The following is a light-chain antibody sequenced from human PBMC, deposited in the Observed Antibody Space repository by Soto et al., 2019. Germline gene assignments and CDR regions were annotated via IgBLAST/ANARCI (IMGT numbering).Light chain of an antibody. CDR3: QQYGCAPPAYT. CDR2: ATS. V-gene: IGKV3-20*01. Sequence: EVVLTQSPGPLSLSPGERATLSCRASQSVDRNYLSWFQHKRGQPPRVLVFATSSRAAGTPVRFSGSGSGTNLTLTITRVEPEAFGVYYYQQYGCAPPAYTFGLGTKLEI. J-gene: IGKJ2*01. CDR1: QSVDRNY.